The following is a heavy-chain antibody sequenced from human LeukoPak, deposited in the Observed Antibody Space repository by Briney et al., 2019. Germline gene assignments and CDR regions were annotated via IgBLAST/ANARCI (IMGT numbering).Heavy chain of an antibody. CDR2: INYRGSA. CDR1: GGSISTYY. CDR3: ARGRYYYDSSGYYSY. J-gene: IGHJ4*02. Sequence: SETLSLTCTVSGGSISTYYWNWIRQPPGNGLEWIGYINYRGSANHNPSLKRRVTISVDTSKNQFSLKLSSVTAADTAVYYCARGRYYYDSSGYYSYWGQGTLVTVSS. V-gene: IGHV4-59*01. D-gene: IGHD3-22*01.